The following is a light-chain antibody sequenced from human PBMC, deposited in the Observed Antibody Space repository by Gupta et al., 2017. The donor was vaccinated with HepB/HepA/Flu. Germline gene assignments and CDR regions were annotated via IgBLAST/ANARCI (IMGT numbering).Light chain of an antibody. V-gene: IGKV2-28*01. CDR3: MQALQSWT. CDR1: QSLLHSNGYNY. CDR2: LGS. Sequence: DIVMTTSPLSLPVTPGEQASISCRSSQSLLHSNGYNYLDWYLQKPGQSPQLLIYLGSNRASGVPDRFSGSGSGTDFTLKISRVEAEDVGVYYCMQALQSWTFGQGTKVEIK. J-gene: IGKJ1*01.